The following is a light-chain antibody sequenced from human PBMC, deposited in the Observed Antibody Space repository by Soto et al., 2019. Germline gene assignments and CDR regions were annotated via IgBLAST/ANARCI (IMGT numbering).Light chain of an antibody. CDR3: SSYISSTTPYV. J-gene: IGLJ1*01. V-gene: IGLV2-14*03. Sequence: QSVLTQPASVSGSPGQSITIYCTGTSSDIGGYNFVSWYQHHPGKAPRLMIFGVSDRPSGVSDRFSGSKSGNTASLTISGLQADDDADYYCSSYISSTTPYVFGTGTKVTLL. CDR1: SSDIGGYNF. CDR2: GVS.